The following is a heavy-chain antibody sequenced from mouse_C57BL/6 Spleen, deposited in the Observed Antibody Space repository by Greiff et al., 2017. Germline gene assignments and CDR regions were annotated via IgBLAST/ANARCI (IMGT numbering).Heavy chain of an antibody. CDR3: ARDDIGDYYAMDY. CDR1: GYSFTGYF. J-gene: IGHJ4*01. Sequence: VQLKQSGPELVKPGDSVKISCKASGYSFTGYFMNWVMQSHGKSLEWIGRINPYNGDTFYNQKFKGKATLTVDKSSSTAHMELRSLTSEDSAVYYCARDDIGDYYAMDYWGQGTSVTVSS. CDR2: INPYNGDT. D-gene: IGHD2-14*01. V-gene: IGHV1-20*01.